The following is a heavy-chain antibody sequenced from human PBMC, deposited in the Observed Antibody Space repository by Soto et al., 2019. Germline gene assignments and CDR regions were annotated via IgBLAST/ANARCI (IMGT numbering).Heavy chain of an antibody. V-gene: IGHV3-30-3*01. CDR2: ISYDGSNK. D-gene: IGHD3-22*01. CDR3: ARGHYYDSSGYYYVFAFDI. J-gene: IGHJ3*02. Sequence: PGGSLRLSCAASGFTSSSYAMHWVRQAPGKGLEWVAVISYDGSNKYYADSVKGRFTISRDNSKNTLYLQMNSLRAEDTAVYYCARGHYYDSSGYYYVFAFDIWGQGTMVTVSS. CDR1: GFTSSSYA.